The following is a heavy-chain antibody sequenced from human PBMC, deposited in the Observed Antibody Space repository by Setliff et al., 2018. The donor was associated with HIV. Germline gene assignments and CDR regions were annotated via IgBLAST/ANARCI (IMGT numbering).Heavy chain of an antibody. CDR1: GGSISSSSYY. D-gene: IGHD3-10*01. CDR2: IYYSGST. CDR3: ARHLPTMVRGVILDFQH. J-gene: IGHJ1*01. Sequence: KPSETLSLTCTVSGGSISSSSYYWGWIRQPPGKGLEWIGSIYYSGSTYYNPSLKSRVTISVDTSKNQFSLKLSSVTAADTAVYYCARHLPTMVRGVILDFQHWGQGTLVTVSS. V-gene: IGHV4-39*01.